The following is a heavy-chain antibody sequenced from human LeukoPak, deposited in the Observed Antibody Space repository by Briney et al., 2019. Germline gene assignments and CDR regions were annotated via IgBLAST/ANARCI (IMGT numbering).Heavy chain of an antibody. D-gene: IGHD3-22*01. CDR1: GGSISSGDYY. Sequence: SETLSLTCTVSGGSISSGDYYWSWIRQPPGKGLEWIGYIYYSGSTYYNPSLKSRVTISVDTSKNQFSLKLSSVTAADTAVYYCASRHYYDSSGLRLNNWFDPWGQGTLVTVSS. CDR2: IYYSGST. CDR3: ASRHYYDSSGLRLNNWFDP. J-gene: IGHJ5*02. V-gene: IGHV4-30-4*08.